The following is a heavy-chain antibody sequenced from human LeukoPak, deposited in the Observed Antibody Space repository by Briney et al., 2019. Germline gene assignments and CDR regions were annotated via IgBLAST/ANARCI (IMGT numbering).Heavy chain of an antibody. J-gene: IGHJ3*02. D-gene: IGHD5-24*01. CDR3: ARHGDGYRLDAFDI. Sequence: GGSLRLSCAASGFTVSSNYMSWVRQAPGKGLEWVSVIYSGGSTYYADSVKGRFTISRDNSKNTLYLQMNSLRAEDTAVYYCARHGDGYRLDAFDIWGQGTMVTVSS. V-gene: IGHV3-53*01. CDR1: GFTVSSNY. CDR2: IYSGGST.